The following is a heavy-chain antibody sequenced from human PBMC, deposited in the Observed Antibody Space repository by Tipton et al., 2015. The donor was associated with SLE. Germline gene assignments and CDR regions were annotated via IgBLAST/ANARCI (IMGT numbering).Heavy chain of an antibody. J-gene: IGHJ4*02. Sequence: QVQLVQSGAEVKKPGSSVKVSCKASGDNFANSDINWVRQATGQGLEWMGWMNPNSGNTAYAQKFQGRVTMTRDTSISTAYMELSSLRSEDTAVYYCARAPPQLGFDYWGQGTLVTVSS. V-gene: IGHV1-8*02. CDR1: GDNFANSD. D-gene: IGHD5-24*01. CDR2: MNPNSGNT. CDR3: ARAPPQLGFDY.